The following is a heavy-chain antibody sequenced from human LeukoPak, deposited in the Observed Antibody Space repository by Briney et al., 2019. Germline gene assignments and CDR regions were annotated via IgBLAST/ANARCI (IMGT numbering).Heavy chain of an antibody. V-gene: IGHV1-18*01. CDR1: GYTFTSYG. CDR2: ISAYNGNT. Sequence: AASVKVSCKASGYTFTSYGISWVRQAPGQGLEWMGWISAYNGNTNYAQKLQGRVTMTTDTSTSTAYMELRSLRSDDTPVYHCSRVRSSWSYFDYWGQGTLVTVSS. J-gene: IGHJ4*02. D-gene: IGHD6-13*01. CDR3: SRVRSSWSYFDY.